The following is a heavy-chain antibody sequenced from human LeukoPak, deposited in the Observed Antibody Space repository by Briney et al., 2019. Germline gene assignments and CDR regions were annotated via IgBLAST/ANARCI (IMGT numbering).Heavy chain of an antibody. CDR1: GYTFTTYY. V-gene: IGHV1-46*03. Sequence: ASVKVSCKASGYTFTTYYVHWVRQAPGQGLEWMGFINPGGGSTSYAQKFQGRVTMIRVTSTSTIYMELSSLRSEDTAVYYCARNVDSGLDYWGQGTLVTVSS. J-gene: IGHJ4*02. CDR2: INPGGGST. D-gene: IGHD3-10*01. CDR3: ARNVDSGLDY.